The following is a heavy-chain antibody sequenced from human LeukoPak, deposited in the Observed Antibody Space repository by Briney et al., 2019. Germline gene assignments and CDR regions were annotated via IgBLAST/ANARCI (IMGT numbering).Heavy chain of an antibody. D-gene: IGHD3-3*01. CDR2: IYSSGVT. Sequence: SGTLSLTCTVSGGSVSSGTYYWSWIRQPPGDGLEWIGYIYSSGVTYYNTSLKSRVTISADTSKNQFSLNLSSVTAADTAVYYCARATYYDFRFDPWGQGTLVTVSS. J-gene: IGHJ5*02. CDR1: GGSVSSGTYY. V-gene: IGHV4-61*01. CDR3: ARATYYDFRFDP.